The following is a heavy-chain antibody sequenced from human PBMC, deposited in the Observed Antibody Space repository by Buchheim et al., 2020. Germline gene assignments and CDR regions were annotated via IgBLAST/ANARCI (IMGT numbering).Heavy chain of an antibody. Sequence: QLQLQESGPGLVKPSETLSLTCTVSGGSISSSSYYWGWIRQPPGKGLEWIGSIYYSGSTYYNPSLKSRVTISVDTSKNQFSLKLSSVTAADTAVYYCARLGTYYDFWSGQIYRANWFDPWGQGTL. V-gene: IGHV4-39*01. J-gene: IGHJ5*02. CDR1: GGSISSSSYY. CDR3: ARLGTYYDFWSGQIYRANWFDP. CDR2: IYYSGST. D-gene: IGHD3-3*01.